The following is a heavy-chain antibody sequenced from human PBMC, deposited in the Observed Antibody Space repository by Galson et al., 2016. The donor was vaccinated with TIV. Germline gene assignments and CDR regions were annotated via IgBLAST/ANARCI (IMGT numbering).Heavy chain of an antibody. D-gene: IGHD2-21*01. CDR1: GFAVSDNY. CDR3: ARERRYCGNECYLKYYFGMDV. CDR2: ISDNGNT. Sequence: SCAASGFAVSDNYFNWVRQAPGKGLEWVSLISDNGNTNYADFVKGRFTVSRDNSKNTVYLQMNSLRAEDTALYYCARERRYCGNECYLKYYFGMDVWGQGTTVTVS. J-gene: IGHJ6*02. V-gene: IGHV3-66*03.